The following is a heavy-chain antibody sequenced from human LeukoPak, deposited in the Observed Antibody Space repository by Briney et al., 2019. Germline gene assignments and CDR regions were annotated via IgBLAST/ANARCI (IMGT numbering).Heavy chain of an antibody. J-gene: IGHJ4*02. Sequence: NPGGSLRLSCAASGFTFSDYYMSWIRQAPGKGLEWVSYISSSGSTIYYADSVKGRFTISRDNAKNSLYLQMNSLRAEDTAVYYCAREAAPQAYLLNWGQGTLVTVSS. V-gene: IGHV3-11*04. CDR3: AREAAPQAYLLN. D-gene: IGHD2-21*01. CDR2: ISSSGSTI. CDR1: GFTFSDYY.